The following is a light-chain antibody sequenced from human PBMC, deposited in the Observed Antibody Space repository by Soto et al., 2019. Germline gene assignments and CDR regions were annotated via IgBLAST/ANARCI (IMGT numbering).Light chain of an antibody. CDR2: AAS. J-gene: IGKJ4*01. V-gene: IGKV1-39*01. CDR1: QSISSY. CDR3: QQSSSTVLT. Sequence: DIQMTQSPSSLSASVGDRVTITCRASQSISSYLNWYQQKPGKAPKLLIYAASSLQGGVPSRFSGSGSGTDFTLTISSLPREDCAIYYGQQSSSTVLTFSGGTKVEIK.